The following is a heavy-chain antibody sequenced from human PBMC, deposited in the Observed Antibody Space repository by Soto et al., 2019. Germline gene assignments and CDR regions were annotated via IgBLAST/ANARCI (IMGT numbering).Heavy chain of an antibody. CDR3: TRIYCTTTSCFINGMDV. Sequence: PSETLSLTCAVSGYVITNGYHWGWIRQPTGKELEWIGTISHSGDTYYNPSLKSRVTISIDTAKNHLSLILSSVTAANTATYYCTRIYCTTTSCFINGMDVWGQGTTVTVSS. CDR1: GYVITNGYH. J-gene: IGHJ6*02. CDR2: ISHSGDT. V-gene: IGHV4-38-2*01. D-gene: IGHD2-2*01.